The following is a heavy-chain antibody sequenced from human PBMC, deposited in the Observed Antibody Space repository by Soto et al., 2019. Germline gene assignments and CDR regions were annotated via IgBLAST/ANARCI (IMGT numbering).Heavy chain of an antibody. V-gene: IGHV4-39*01. CDR2: MYSSENT. Sequence: PSETLSHTCSVSGGFVSRGSYSWGWIRQSPGKGLEWIGTMYSSENTYYNPSLLSRVTISVDTSKNEFSLRLSSVTAADTAVYYCARLNGYCISTNCHGYYGMDVWGQGTTVT. CDR1: GGFVSRGSYS. CDR3: ARLNGYCISTNCHGYYGMDV. J-gene: IGHJ6*02. D-gene: IGHD2-2*03.